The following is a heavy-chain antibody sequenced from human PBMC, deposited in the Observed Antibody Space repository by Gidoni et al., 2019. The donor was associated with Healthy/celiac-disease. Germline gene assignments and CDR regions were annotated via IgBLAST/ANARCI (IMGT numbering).Heavy chain of an antibody. V-gene: IGHV3-30*18. CDR1: GFTFSRYG. CDR3: AKDRGWELLRYYYYGMDV. D-gene: IGHD1-26*01. CDR2: ISYDGSNK. J-gene: IGHJ6*02. Sequence: QVQLVESGGGVVQPGRSLRISCAASGFTFSRYGMNWVRQAPGKGLDWVAVISYDGSNKYYADSVKGRFTISRDNSKNTLYLQMNSLRAEDTAVYYCAKDRGWELLRYYYYGMDVWGQGTTVTVSS.